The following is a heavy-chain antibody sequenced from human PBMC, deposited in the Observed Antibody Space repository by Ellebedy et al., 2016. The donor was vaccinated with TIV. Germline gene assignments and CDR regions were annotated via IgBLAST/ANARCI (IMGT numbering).Heavy chain of an antibody. J-gene: IGHJ5*02. CDR1: GGSISSYY. V-gene: IGHV4-59*12. D-gene: IGHD3-3*01. CDR3: ALGGFLEWIT. Sequence: MPSETLSLTCTVSGGSISSYYWSWIRQPPGKGLEWIGYVFYSGSTNYNPSLKSRVTISVDTSKNQFSLKLSSVTAADTAVYYCALGGFLEWITWGQGTLVTVSS. CDR2: VFYSGST.